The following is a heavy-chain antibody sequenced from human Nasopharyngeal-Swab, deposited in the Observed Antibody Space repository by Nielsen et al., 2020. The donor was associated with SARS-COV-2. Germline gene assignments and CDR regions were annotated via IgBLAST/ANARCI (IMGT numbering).Heavy chain of an antibody. CDR3: ATAPAAADATYYYYGMDV. Sequence: ASVKVSCKVSGYTLTEVSMHWVRQAPGKGLEWMEGFDPEDGETIYAQKFQGRVTMTEDTSTDTAYMELSSLGSEDTAVYYCATAPAAADATYYYYGMDVWGQGTTVTVSS. V-gene: IGHV1-24*01. J-gene: IGHJ6*02. CDR2: FDPEDGET. CDR1: GYTLTEVS. D-gene: IGHD6-13*01.